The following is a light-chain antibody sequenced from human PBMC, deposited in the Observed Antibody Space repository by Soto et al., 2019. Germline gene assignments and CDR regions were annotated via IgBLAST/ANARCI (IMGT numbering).Light chain of an antibody. CDR2: GAS. CDR1: QTIATF. Sequence: DIQMTQSPSSLSASVGDRVTITCRASQTIATFLNWYQQKPGKAPKLLIYGASTLQSGVPSRFGGSGSGADFTLTISSLQPEDSATYYCQLSHPPLTFGQGTRLEIK. CDR3: QLSHPPLT. V-gene: IGKV1-39*01. J-gene: IGKJ5*01.